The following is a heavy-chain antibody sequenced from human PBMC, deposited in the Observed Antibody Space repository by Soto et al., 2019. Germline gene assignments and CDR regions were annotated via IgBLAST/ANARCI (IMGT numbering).Heavy chain of an antibody. CDR2: ISAYNGDT. J-gene: IGHJ4*02. D-gene: IGHD3-10*01. CDR3: ARDKMVYTYGSGTFDY. Sequence: QIHLVQSGSEVKKPGASVKVSCKASGFTFTSFGISWVRQAPGQGLEWMGWISAYNGDTDIAQRVQGRVTLTTDTSTNTDYMELRRLRSDYTAVYYCARDKMVYTYGSGTFDYWGQGTVVTVSS. V-gene: IGHV1-18*04. CDR1: GFTFTSFG.